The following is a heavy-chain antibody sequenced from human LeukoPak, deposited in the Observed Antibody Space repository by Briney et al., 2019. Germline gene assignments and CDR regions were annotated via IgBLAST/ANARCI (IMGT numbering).Heavy chain of an antibody. CDR1: GFTFSSYA. V-gene: IGHV3-23*01. CDR2: ISGSGGST. J-gene: IGHJ4*02. Sequence: PGGSLRLSCAASGFTFSSYAMSWVRQASGKGLEWVSAISGSGGSTYYADSVKGRFTISRDNSKNTLYLQMNSLRAEDTAVYYCAKELAVVVVAATGFDYWGQGTLVTVSS. CDR3: AKELAVVVVAATGFDY. D-gene: IGHD2-15*01.